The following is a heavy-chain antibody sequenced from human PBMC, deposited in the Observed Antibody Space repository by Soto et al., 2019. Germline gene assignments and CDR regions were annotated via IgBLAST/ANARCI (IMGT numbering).Heavy chain of an antibody. V-gene: IGHV4-39*01. D-gene: IGHD3-16*02. CDR3: ASRLFTFGGVIVTSVLDAFDI. CDR1: GGSISSSSYY. J-gene: IGHJ3*02. Sequence: SETLSLTCTVSGGSISSSSYYWGWIRQPPGKGLEWIGSIYYSGSTYYNPSLKSRVTISVDTSKNQSSLKLSSVTAADTAVYYCASRLFTFGGVIVTSVLDAFDIWGQGTMVTVSS. CDR2: IYYSGST.